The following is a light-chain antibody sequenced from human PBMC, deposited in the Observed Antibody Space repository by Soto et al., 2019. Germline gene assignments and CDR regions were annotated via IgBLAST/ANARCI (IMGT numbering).Light chain of an antibody. Sequence: ETLLTQSPGTLSLSPGERATLSCRASQSVSSSYLAWYQQKPGQAPRLLIYGASSRATGIPDRFSGSGSGTDFTLTISRLEPEDFAVYYCQQYGSSPLTXGGGTKVDIK. CDR1: QSVSSSY. CDR2: GAS. J-gene: IGKJ4*01. CDR3: QQYGSSPLT. V-gene: IGKV3-20*01.